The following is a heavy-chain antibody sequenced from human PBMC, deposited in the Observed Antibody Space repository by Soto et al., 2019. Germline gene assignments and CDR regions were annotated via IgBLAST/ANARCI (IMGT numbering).Heavy chain of an antibody. CDR1: GFTFSDYY. J-gene: IGHJ6*02. CDR2: ISSSSSYT. CDR3: ARDERSSSWRYYYYGMDV. Sequence: GGSLRLSCAASGFTFSDYYMSWIRQAPGKGLEWVSYISSSSSYTNYADSVKGRFTISRDNAKNSLYLQMNSLRAEDTAVYYCARDERSSSWRYYYYGMDVWGQGTTVTVSS. D-gene: IGHD6-13*01. V-gene: IGHV3-11*06.